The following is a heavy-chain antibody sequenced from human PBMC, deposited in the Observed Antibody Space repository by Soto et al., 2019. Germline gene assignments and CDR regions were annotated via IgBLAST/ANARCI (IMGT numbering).Heavy chain of an antibody. CDR2: FDPEDGET. D-gene: IGHD6-13*01. V-gene: IGHV1-24*01. Sequence: ASVKVSCTVSGYTLTELSMHWVRQAPGKGLEWMGGFDPEDGETIYAQKFQGRVTMTEDTSTDTAYMELSSLKTEDTAVYYCARSGRDSSTWSDDAFDIWGQGTMVTVSS. J-gene: IGHJ3*02. CDR3: ARSGRDSSTWSDDAFDI. CDR1: GYTLTELS.